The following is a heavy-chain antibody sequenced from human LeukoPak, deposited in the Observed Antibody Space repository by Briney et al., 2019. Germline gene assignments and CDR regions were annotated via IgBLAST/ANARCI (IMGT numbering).Heavy chain of an antibody. V-gene: IGHV4-38-2*01. Sequence: PSETLSLTCGVSGYSISSGYYWGWIRQPPGKGLEWIGSIYHSGSTYYNPSLKSRVTISVDTSKNQFSLKLSSVTAADTAVYYCARGPITMVRGNPKAWFDPWGQGTLVTVSS. D-gene: IGHD3-10*01. CDR2: IYHSGST. J-gene: IGHJ5*02. CDR1: GYSISSGYY. CDR3: ARGPITMVRGNPKAWFDP.